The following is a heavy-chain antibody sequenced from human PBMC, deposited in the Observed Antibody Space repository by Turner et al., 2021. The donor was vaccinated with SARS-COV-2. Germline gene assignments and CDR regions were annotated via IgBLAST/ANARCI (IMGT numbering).Heavy chain of an antibody. CDR3: ARASQNGYSSSWYDPDIDY. V-gene: IGHV3-33*08. CDR1: GLTFSSYG. Sequence: QVQLVASGGGVVQPGRSLQLSCAASGLTFSSYGMHWCPQASGKGLEWGAVCWYDESNKYYADSVKGRFTISRDNSKNTLYLQMNSLRAEDTAVYYCARASQNGYSSSWYDPDIDYWGQGTLVTVSS. J-gene: IGHJ4*02. D-gene: IGHD6-13*01. CDR2: CWYDESNK.